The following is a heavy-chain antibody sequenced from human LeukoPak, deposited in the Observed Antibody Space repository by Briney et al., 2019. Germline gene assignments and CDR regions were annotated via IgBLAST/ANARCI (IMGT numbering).Heavy chain of an antibody. V-gene: IGHV3-74*01. D-gene: IGHD3-22*01. CDR3: AKDPFPSITMILPYFDY. CDR1: GFTFSSYW. CDR2: INTDGSST. Sequence: GGSLRLSCAASGFTFSSYWMHWVRQAPGKGLVWVSRINTDGSSTSYADSVKGRFTISRDNAKNTLYLQMNSLRAEDTAVYYCAKDPFPSITMILPYFDYWGQGTLVTVSS. J-gene: IGHJ4*02.